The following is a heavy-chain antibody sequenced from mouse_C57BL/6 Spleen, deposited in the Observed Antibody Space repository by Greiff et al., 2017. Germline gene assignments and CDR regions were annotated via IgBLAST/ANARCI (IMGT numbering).Heavy chain of an antibody. CDR2: ISSGSSTI. CDR3: ARNYYGLGGFDY. Sequence: EVKLVESGGGLVKPGGSLKLSCAASGFTFSDYGMHWVRQAPEKGLEWVAYISSGSSTIYYADTVKGRFTISRDNAKNTLFLQMTSLRSEDTAMYYCARNYYGLGGFDYWGQGTTLTVSS. V-gene: IGHV5-17*01. J-gene: IGHJ2*01. D-gene: IGHD1-1*01. CDR1: GFTFSDYG.